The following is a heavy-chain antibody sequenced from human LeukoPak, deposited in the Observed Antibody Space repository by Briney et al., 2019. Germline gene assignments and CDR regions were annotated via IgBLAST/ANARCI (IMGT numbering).Heavy chain of an antibody. CDR2: VYSTGTT. D-gene: IGHD2-15*01. V-gene: IGHV4-59*01. J-gene: IGHJ5*02. CDR3: AREIGFKGWFDP. Sequence: SETLSLTCSVSGGSISSYYWSWIRQPPGKGLEWIGYVYSTGTTNYDPSLKSRVTISVDTSKKQFSLKMTSVTAADTAVYYCAREIGFKGWFDPWGQGTLVTVSS. CDR1: GGSISSYY.